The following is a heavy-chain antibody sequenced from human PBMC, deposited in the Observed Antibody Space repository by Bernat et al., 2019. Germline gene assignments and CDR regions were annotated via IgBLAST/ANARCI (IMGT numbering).Heavy chain of an antibody. CDR2: ISAYNGNT. V-gene: IGHV1-18*01. CDR1: GYTFTSYG. J-gene: IGHJ6*04. Sequence: QVQLVQSGAEVKKPGASVKVSCKASGYTFTSYGISWVRQAPVQGLEWMGCISAYNGNTNYAQKLQGRVTMTTDTSTSTAYIELRSLRSDDTAVYYCARASGSGSDSLFYYYGMDVWGKGTTVTVSS. D-gene: IGHD3-10*01. CDR3: ARASGSGSDSLFYYYGMDV.